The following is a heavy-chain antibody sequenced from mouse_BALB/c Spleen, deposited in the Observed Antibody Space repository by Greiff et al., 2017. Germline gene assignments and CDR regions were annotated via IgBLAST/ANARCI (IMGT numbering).Heavy chain of an antibody. CDR2: ISNGGGST. CDR1: GFTFSSYT. D-gene: IGHD2-10*01. CDR3: ARSYYGNYVGFAY. Sequence: EVQVVESGGGLVQPGGSLKLSCAASGFTFSSYTMSWVRQTPEKRLEWVAYISNGGGSTYYPDTVKGRFTISRDNAKNTLYLQMSSLKSEDTAMYYCARSYYGNYVGFAYWGQGTLVTVSA. V-gene: IGHV5-12-2*01. J-gene: IGHJ3*01.